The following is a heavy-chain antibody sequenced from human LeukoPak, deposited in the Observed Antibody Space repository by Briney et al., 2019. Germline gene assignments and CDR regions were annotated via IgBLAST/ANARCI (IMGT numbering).Heavy chain of an antibody. J-gene: IGHJ5*02. V-gene: IGHV4-59*01. CDR3: ARGSIAVAAWFDP. D-gene: IGHD6-19*01. CDR1: GGSISSYY. Sequence: PSETLSLTCTVSGGSISSYYWSWIRQPPGKGLEWIGYIYYSGSTNYNPSLKSRVTISVDTSKNQFSLKLSSVTSPDRAVYYSARGSIAVAAWFDPWGQGTLVTVSS. CDR2: IYYSGST.